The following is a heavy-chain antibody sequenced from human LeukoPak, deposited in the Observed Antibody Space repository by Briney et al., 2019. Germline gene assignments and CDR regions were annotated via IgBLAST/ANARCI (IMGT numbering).Heavy chain of an antibody. CDR2: VSGSGDST. CDR3: AKGGQYGSSWYLIDY. V-gene: IGHV3-23*01. J-gene: IGHJ4*02. D-gene: IGHD6-13*01. Sequence: GGSLRLSCAASGFTFSTYAMSWVRLAQGRGLERDSTVSGSGDSTYFADSVKGRFTISRDNSKNTLFLQMNSLRAEDTAVYYCAKGGQYGSSWYLIDYWGLGTLVTVSS. CDR1: GFTFSTYA.